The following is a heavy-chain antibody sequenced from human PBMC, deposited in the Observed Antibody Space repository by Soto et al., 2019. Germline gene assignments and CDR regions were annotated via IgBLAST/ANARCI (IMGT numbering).Heavy chain of an antibody. Sequence: EVQLLESGGGLVQPGGSLRLSCVASGFTLNSYAMSWVRQAPGKGLEWVTSIFSGGGADYADSVKGRFTISRDNSKNTLDQQMNSLRVEDTAVSYCAKGTAGEYWGQGTLVAVSS. CDR3: AKGTAGEY. CDR1: GFTLNSYA. D-gene: IGHD5-18*01. J-gene: IGHJ4*01. CDR2: SIFSGGGA. V-gene: IGHV3-23*01.